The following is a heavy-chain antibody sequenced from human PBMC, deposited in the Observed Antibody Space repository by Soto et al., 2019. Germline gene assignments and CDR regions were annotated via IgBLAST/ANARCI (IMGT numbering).Heavy chain of an antibody. V-gene: IGHV3-13*04. CDR2: IGTAGDT. CDR1: GFTFSSYD. CDR3: ARSYVDSYYYYGMDV. J-gene: IGHJ6*02. Sequence: EVQLVESGGGLVQPGGSLRLSCAASGFTFSSYDMHWVRQATGKGLEWVSAIGTAGDTYYPGSVKGRFTISRENAKNSLYLQMNSLRVGDTAVYYCARSYVDSYYYYGMDVWGQGTTVTVSS. D-gene: IGHD5-12*01.